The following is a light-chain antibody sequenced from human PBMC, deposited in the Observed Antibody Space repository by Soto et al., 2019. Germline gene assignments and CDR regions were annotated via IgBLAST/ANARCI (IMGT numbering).Light chain of an antibody. CDR1: QGISSY. J-gene: IGKJ4*01. V-gene: IGKV1-27*01. Sequence: DNQVTQSPASLSASLGDRVTITCRASQGISSYLAWYQRKPGRAPKLLIYGASNLQSGVPSRFSGSGSGTDFTLTISSLQPEDVATYYCQKYDSAPFTFGGGTEVEIK. CDR2: GAS. CDR3: QKYDSAPFT.